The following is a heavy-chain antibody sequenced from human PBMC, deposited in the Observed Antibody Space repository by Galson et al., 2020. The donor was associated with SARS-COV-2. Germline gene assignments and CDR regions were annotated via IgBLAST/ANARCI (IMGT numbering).Heavy chain of an antibody. CDR1: GFTFSSYA. CDR2: ISYDGSNK. D-gene: IGHD6-19*01. V-gene: IGHV3-30*04. Sequence: GGSLRLSCAASGFTFSSYAMHWVRQAPGKGLEWVAVISYDGSNKYYADSVKGRFTISRDNSKNTLHLQMNSLRAEDTAVYYCARDSIAVALTQIDYLGQGTLVTVSS. CDR3: ARDSIAVALTQIDY. J-gene: IGHJ4*02.